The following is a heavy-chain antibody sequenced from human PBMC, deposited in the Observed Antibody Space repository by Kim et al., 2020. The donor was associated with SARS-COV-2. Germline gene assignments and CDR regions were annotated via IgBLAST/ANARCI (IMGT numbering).Heavy chain of an antibody. CDR3: AKELLFWFGEPGAFDI. J-gene: IGHJ3*02. CDR1: GDSVSNNNGG. CDR2: TYYRSKWFS. Sequence: SQTLSLTCAISGDSVSNNNGGWNWIRQSPSRGLEWLGRTYYRSKWFSDYAPYVKSRITIDRDTSKNQFSLHLMSVTPEDTAVYYCAKELLFWFGEPGAFDIWGQGTPGTVSS. D-gene: IGHD3-10*01. V-gene: IGHV6-1*01.